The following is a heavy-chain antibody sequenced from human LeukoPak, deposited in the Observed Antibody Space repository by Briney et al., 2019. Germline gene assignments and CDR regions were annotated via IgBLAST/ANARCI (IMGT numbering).Heavy chain of an antibody. CDR1: GYSFTSYW. CDR3: AGHARPGGTYYYGMDV. CDR2: IYPGDSDT. D-gene: IGHD3-16*01. J-gene: IGHJ6*02. Sequence: GESLKISCKGSGYSFTSYWIAWVRQMPGKGLEWMGIIYPGDSDTRYSPSFQGQVTFPADKSSSIAYLQWSSLKASDTAIYYCAGHARPGGTYYYGMDVWGQGTSVTVSS. V-gene: IGHV5-51*01.